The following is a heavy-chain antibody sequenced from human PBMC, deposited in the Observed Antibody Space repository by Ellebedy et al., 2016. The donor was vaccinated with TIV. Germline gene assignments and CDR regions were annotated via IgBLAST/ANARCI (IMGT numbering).Heavy chain of an antibody. J-gene: IGHJ4*02. Sequence: SETLSLTCAVYGGSFSGYYWRWIRQPPGKGLEWIRAINQSGRTNYNPSPDKGRVTISVDTSKNQFSLRLSSVTVADTAVYYCAEGRSGWYYFDYWGQGTPVTVSS. CDR2: INQSGRT. V-gene: IGHV4-34*01. CDR3: AEGRSGWYYFDY. CDR1: GGSFSGYY. D-gene: IGHD6-19*01.